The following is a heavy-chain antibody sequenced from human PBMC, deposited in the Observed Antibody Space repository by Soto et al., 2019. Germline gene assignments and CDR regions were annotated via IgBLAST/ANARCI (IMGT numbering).Heavy chain of an antibody. J-gene: IGHJ4*02. D-gene: IGHD1-26*01. Sequence: QVQLQESGPGLVKPSQTLSLTCTVSGGSISSGGYYWGWIRQHPGRGLEWIGYIYYSGDTYYNPSLEIRIAVSVDTSKNQFSLTLSSVTAADTAMYYCARSGGSYFDYWGQGSLVTVSS. CDR2: IYYSGDT. CDR1: GGSISSGGYY. V-gene: IGHV4-31*03. CDR3: ARSGGSYFDY.